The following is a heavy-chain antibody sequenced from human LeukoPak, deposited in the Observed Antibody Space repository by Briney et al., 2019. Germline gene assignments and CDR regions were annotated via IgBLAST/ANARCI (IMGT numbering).Heavy chain of an antibody. J-gene: IGHJ4*02. D-gene: IGHD6-19*01. V-gene: IGHV4-59*01. CDR3: ARAPISGWYYFDY. CDR2: IYYSGST. Sequence: SETLSLTCTVSGGSISSYYWSWIRQPPVKGLEWIGYIYYSGSTNYNPSLKSRVTISVDTSKNQFSLKLSSVTAADTAVYYCARAPISGWYYFDYWGQGTLVTVSS. CDR1: GGSISSYY.